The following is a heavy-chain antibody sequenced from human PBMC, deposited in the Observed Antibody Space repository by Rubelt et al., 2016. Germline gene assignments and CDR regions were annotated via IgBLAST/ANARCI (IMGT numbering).Heavy chain of an antibody. J-gene: IGHJ4*02. D-gene: IGHD1-26*01. CDR3: ARGTYSGTYYMYFDY. CDR1: GGSINSYY. CDR2: IYYRGST. V-gene: IGHV4-59*01. Sequence: QVQLQESGPGQAKPSETLSLTCTVSGGSINSYYWSWIRQPPGKGLEWIGNIYYRGSTNYNPSLKSRVSMSVDTSKNQVSLGLSSVTTADSAVYYCARGTYSGTYYMYFDYWGQGTLVTVSS.